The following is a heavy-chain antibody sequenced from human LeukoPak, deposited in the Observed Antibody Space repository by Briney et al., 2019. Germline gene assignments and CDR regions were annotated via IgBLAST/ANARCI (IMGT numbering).Heavy chain of an antibody. CDR2: ITTSSSYI. CDR3: ARGLDGWYAGCDY. CDR1: GFSVSSTY. Sequence: GGSLRLSCAASGFSVSSTYMTWVRQAPGKGLGWVSSITTSSSYIYYADSVKGRFTVSRYNAKNSLYLQMNSLRAEDTAVYYCARGLDGWYAGCDYWGQGTLVTVSS. J-gene: IGHJ4*02. V-gene: IGHV3-21*01. D-gene: IGHD6-19*01.